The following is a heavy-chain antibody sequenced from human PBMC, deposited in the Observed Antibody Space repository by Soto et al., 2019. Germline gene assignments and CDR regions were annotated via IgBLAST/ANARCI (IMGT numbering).Heavy chain of an antibody. J-gene: IGHJ5*02. CDR1: GGSISSSSYY. D-gene: IGHD3-10*01. V-gene: IGHV4-39*01. CDR3: ARYVVLMYNWFDP. Sequence: SETLSLTCTVSGGSISSSSYYWGWIRQPPGKGLEWIGSIYYSGSTYYNPSLKSRVTISVDTSKNQFSLKLSSVTAADTAVYYCARYVVLMYNWFDPWGQGTLVTVSS. CDR2: IYYSGST.